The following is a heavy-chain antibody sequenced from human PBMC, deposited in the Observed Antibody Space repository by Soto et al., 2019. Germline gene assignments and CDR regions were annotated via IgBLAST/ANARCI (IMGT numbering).Heavy chain of an antibody. CDR1: GYTFTYYY. V-gene: IGHV1-46*01. D-gene: IGHD5-12*01. J-gene: IGHJ4*02. CDR2: IHPSGDSP. CDR3: ARGGGYDYAFDY. Sequence: PAASVKVSCKASGYTFTYYYMHWVRQAPGQGLEWMGIIHPSGDSPTYAQKFQARVTMTRDTSTSTVYMELSSLRSDDTAVYYCARGGGYDYAFDYWGQGTLVTVSS.